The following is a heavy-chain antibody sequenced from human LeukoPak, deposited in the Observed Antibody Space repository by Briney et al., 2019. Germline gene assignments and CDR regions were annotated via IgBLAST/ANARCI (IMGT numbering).Heavy chain of an antibody. CDR1: GFTLSSNY. J-gene: IGHJ4*02. Sequence: GGSLRLSCAASGFTLSSNYKSWVRQAPGKGLEWVSVIYSGGGTYYADSVKGRFTISRDNSKNTVYLQMNSLRAEDTAVYYCATETDDYWGQGTLVTVSS. D-gene: IGHD2-21*02. V-gene: IGHV3-66*01. CDR2: IYSGGGT. CDR3: ATETDDY.